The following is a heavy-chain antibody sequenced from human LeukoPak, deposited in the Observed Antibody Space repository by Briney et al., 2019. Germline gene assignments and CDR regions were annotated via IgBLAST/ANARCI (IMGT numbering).Heavy chain of an antibody. Sequence: PGGSLRLSCAASGFTFSSYDMHWVRQAPGKGLEWVSAIGTAGDTYYPGSVKGRFTISRENAKNSLYLQMNSLRAGDTAVYYCARGRGYGGTYYFDYWGQGTLVTVSS. J-gene: IGHJ4*02. CDR1: GFTFSSYD. CDR2: IGTAGDT. CDR3: ARGRGYGGTYYFDY. D-gene: IGHD4-23*01. V-gene: IGHV3-13*01.